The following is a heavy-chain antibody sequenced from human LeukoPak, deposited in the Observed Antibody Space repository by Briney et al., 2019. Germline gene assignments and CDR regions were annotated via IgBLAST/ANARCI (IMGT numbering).Heavy chain of an antibody. CDR2: IYHSGGT. V-gene: IGHV4-38-2*02. J-gene: IGHJ4*02. Sequence: SETLSLTCTVSGYSISSAYYWGWIRQPPGKGLEWIGRIYHSGGTYYNPSLKSRVSISIDTSNNPFSLKLSSVTAADTAVYYCAGGDIIAVPAAMGTVDYWGQGTLVTVSS. CDR1: GYSISSAYY. CDR3: AGGDIIAVPAAMGTVDY. D-gene: IGHD2-2*01.